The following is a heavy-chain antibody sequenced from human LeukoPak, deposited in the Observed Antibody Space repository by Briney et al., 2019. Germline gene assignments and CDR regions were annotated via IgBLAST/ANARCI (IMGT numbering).Heavy chain of an antibody. Sequence: SGTLSLTCAVSGGSISSSNWWSWVRQPPGKGLEWIGEIYHSGSTNYNPSLKSRVTISVDKSKNQFSLKLSSVTAADTAVYYCARGSSSNWYPPADYWGQGTLVTVSS. J-gene: IGHJ4*02. V-gene: IGHV4-4*02. CDR2: IYHSGST. D-gene: IGHD6-13*01. CDR3: ARGSSSNWYPPADY. CDR1: GGSISSSNW.